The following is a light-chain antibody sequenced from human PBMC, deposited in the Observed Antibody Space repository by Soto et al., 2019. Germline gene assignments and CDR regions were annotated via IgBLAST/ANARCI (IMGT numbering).Light chain of an antibody. CDR2: GAS. J-gene: IGKJ1*01. Sequence: EIVMTQSPATLSVSPGGRVTLSCRASQSISDTLARYQQIPGQAPRLLIYGASRRATGFPARFSGSGSGTAFTLTISSLQSENLEVYYFQQYKNWPWTIGQGTKVEI. V-gene: IGKV3-15*01. CDR1: QSISDT. CDR3: QQYKNWPWT.